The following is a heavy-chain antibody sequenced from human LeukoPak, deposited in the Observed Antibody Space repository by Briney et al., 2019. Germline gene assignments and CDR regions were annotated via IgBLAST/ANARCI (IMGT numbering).Heavy chain of an antibody. CDR1: GGSFGGYY. D-gene: IGHD6-19*01. CDR3: ARYSSGWYYFDY. CDR2: INHSGST. Sequence: PSETLSLTCAVYGGSFGGYYWSWIRQPLGKGLEWIGEINHSGSTNYNPSLKSRVTISVDTSKNQFSLKLSSVTAADTAVYYCARYSSGWYYFDYWGQGTLVTVSS. V-gene: IGHV4-34*01. J-gene: IGHJ4*02.